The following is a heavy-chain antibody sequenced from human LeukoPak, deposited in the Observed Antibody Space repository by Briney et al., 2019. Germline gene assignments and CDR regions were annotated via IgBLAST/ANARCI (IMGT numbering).Heavy chain of an antibody. CDR2: IYYSGST. Sequence: PSETLSLTCTVSGGSISSSSYYWGWIRQPPGKGLEWIGSIYYSGSTYYNPSLKSRVTISVDTSKNQFSLNLSSVTAADTAVYYCAGAVYYCSSTSCYPGDYYYYYMDVWGKGTTVTVSS. V-gene: IGHV4-39*07. D-gene: IGHD2-2*01. J-gene: IGHJ6*03. CDR3: AGAVYYCSSTSCYPGDYYYYYMDV. CDR1: GGSISSSSYY.